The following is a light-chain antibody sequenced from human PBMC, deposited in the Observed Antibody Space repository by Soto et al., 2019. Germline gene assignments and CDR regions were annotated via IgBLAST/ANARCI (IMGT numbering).Light chain of an antibody. CDR2: DAS. V-gene: IGKV3-11*01. J-gene: IGKJ2*01. Sequence: EIGLTQSPATLSLSPGERATLSCRASQSVSSYLAWYQQKPGQAPRLLIYDASNRATGIPARFSGSGSGTDFTLTISSLEPEDFAVYDCQQRSNSPPVYTFGQGTKLVIK. CDR3: QQRSNSPPVYT. CDR1: QSVSSY.